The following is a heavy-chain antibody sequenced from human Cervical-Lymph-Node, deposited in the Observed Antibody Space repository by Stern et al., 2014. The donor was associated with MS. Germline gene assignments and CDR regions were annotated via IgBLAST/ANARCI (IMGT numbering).Heavy chain of an antibody. CDR3: AKRGSSPLDY. Sequence: EVQLVESGGGFIRPGGSLILSCAASGFTFSSYAMSWVRQAPVKGLEWVSTFSSDGISTYYADSVKGRFTISRDNSKNTLFLQMNSLRAEDTAVYYCAKRGSSPLDYWGQGTLVTVSS. J-gene: IGHJ4*02. CDR2: FSSDGIST. CDR1: GFTFSSYA. V-gene: IGHV3-23*04. D-gene: IGHD3-10*01.